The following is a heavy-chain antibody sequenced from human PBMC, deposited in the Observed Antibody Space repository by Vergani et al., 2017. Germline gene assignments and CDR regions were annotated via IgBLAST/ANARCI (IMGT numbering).Heavy chain of an antibody. Sequence: QMQLVQSGPEVKKPGTSVKVSCKASGFTFTSSAVQWVRQARGQRLEWIGWIVVGSGNTNYAQKFQERVTITRDMSTSTAYMELSSLRSEDTAVYYCARSPVAVAELVYYYYYMDVWGKGTTVTVSS. CDR2: IVVGSGNT. J-gene: IGHJ6*03. D-gene: IGHD6-19*01. CDR1: GFTFTSSA. V-gene: IGHV1-58*01. CDR3: ARSPVAVAELVYYYYYMDV.